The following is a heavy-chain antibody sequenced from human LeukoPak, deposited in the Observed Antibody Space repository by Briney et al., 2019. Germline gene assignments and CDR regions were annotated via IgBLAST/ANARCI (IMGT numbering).Heavy chain of an antibody. D-gene: IGHD3-10*01. CDR3: ARDTTQIWIEAFDI. J-gene: IGHJ3*02. CDR2: ISSGGSNK. Sequence: GGSLRLSCAASGFTCSDYYMTWIRQAPGKGLEWVSYISSGGSNKYYADSVKGRFTISRDNAKKSLYLEMNSLGAEDTAVYYCARDTTQIWIEAFDIWGQGTMVTVSS. V-gene: IGHV3-11*04. CDR1: GFTCSDYY.